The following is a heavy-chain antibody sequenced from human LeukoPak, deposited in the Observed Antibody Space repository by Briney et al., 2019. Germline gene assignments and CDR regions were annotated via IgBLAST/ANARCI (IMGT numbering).Heavy chain of an antibody. V-gene: IGHV3-21*04. D-gene: IGHD1-1*01. CDR2: ISSSSSYI. Sequence: GGSLRLSCAASGFTFSSYSMNWVRQAPGKGLEWVSSISSSSSYIYYADSVKGRFTISRDNSKNTLYLQMNSLRAEDTAVYYCAKRKPNWNGYYFDYWGQGTLVTVSS. J-gene: IGHJ4*02. CDR1: GFTFSSYS. CDR3: AKRKPNWNGYYFDY.